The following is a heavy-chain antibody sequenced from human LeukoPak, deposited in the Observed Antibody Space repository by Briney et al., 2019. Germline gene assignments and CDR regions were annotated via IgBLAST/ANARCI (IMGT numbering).Heavy chain of an antibody. CDR3: ARDTPVVPTGYFDY. CDR2: ISSSSSYI. J-gene: IGHJ4*02. V-gene: IGHV3-21*01. D-gene: IGHD2-2*01. CDR1: GFTFSRYS. Sequence: GGSLRLSCAASGFTFSRYSMNWVRQALGKGLEWVSSISSSSSYIHYADSVKGRFTISRDNAKNSLYLQMNSLRAEDTAVYYCARDTPVVPTGYFDYWGQGTLVTVSS.